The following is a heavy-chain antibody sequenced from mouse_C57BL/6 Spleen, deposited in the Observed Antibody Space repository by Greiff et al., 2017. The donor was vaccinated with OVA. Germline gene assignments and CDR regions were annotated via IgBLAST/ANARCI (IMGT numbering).Heavy chain of an antibody. V-gene: IGHV1-59*01. J-gene: IGHJ1*03. Sequence: QVQLQQSGAELVRPGTSVKLSCKASGYTFTSYWMHWVKQRPGQGLEWIGVIDPSDSYTNYNQKFKGKATLTVDTSSSTAYMQLSSLTSEDSAVYYCARANYSNPYWYFDVWGTGTTVTVSS. CDR2: IDPSDSYT. CDR3: ARANYSNPYWYFDV. CDR1: GYTFTSYW. D-gene: IGHD2-5*01.